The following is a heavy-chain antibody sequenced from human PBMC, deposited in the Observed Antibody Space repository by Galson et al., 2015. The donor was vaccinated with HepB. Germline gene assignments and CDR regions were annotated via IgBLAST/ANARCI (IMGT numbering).Heavy chain of an antibody. CDR2: IRYDEYEY. V-gene: IGHV3-7*03. CDR1: GFSFSDYW. D-gene: IGHD3-10*01. Sequence: SLRLSCAASGFSFSDYWMSWLRKAPGKRPEWVANIRYDEYEYYYADFVKGRFTISRDNARNSVFLQMSSLRRDDTASYYCVRDRTYKGGNFFDFWGQGALVTVSS. J-gene: IGHJ4*02. CDR3: VRDRTYKGGNFFDF.